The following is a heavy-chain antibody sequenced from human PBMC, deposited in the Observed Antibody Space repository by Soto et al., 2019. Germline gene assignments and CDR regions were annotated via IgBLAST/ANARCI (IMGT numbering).Heavy chain of an antibody. CDR1: GGTFSSYA. Sequence: GASVKVSCKASGGTFSSYAISWVRQAPGQGLEWMGGIIPIFGTANYAQKFQGRVTITADESTSTAYMELSSLRSEDTAVYYCARGQSGRWLQLHPFDYWGQGTLVTVSS. CDR3: ARGQSGRWLQLHPFDY. CDR2: IIPIFGTA. D-gene: IGHD1-26*01. J-gene: IGHJ4*02. V-gene: IGHV1-69*13.